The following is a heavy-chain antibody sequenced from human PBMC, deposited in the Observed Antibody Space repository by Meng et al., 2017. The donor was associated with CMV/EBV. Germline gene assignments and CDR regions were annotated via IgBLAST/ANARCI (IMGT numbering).Heavy chain of an antibody. CDR2: INPNSGGT. D-gene: IGHD1-26*01. V-gene: IGHV1-2*02. Sequence: ASVQVSCQASGYTFTGYYMHWVRQAPGQGLEWMGWINPNSGGTNYAQKFQGRVTMTRDTSISTAYMELSRLRSDDTAVYYCARGNTINSGSYFYYFDYWGQGTLVTVSS. CDR3: ARGNTINSGSYFYYFDY. CDR1: GYTFTGYY. J-gene: IGHJ4*02.